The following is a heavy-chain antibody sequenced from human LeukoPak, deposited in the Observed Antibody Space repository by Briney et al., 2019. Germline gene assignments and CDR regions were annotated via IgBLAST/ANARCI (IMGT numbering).Heavy chain of an antibody. Sequence: ASVKVSCKASGFTFTSSAMQWVRQARGQRLEWIGWIVVGSGNTNYAQKFQERVTITRDMSTSTAYMELSSLRSEDTAVYYCAADRGYYDSSGYYLHAFDIWGQGTMVTVSS. CDR2: IVVGSGNT. CDR3: AADRGYYDSSGYYLHAFDI. J-gene: IGHJ3*02. V-gene: IGHV1-58*02. CDR1: GFTFTSSA. D-gene: IGHD3-22*01.